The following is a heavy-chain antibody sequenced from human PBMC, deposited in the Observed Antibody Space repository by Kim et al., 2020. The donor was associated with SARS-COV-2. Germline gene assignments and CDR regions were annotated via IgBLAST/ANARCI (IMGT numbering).Heavy chain of an antibody. Sequence: ASVKVSCKASGYTFTGYYMHWVRQAPGQGLEWMGWINPNSGGTNYAQKFQGRVTMTRDTSISTAYMELSRLRSDDTAVYYCARRLYPLRPKLGLGWFDPWGQGTLVTVSS. V-gene: IGHV1-2*02. CDR2: INPNSGGT. CDR3: ARRLYPLRPKLGLGWFDP. D-gene: IGHD3-16*01. J-gene: IGHJ5*02. CDR1: GYTFTGYY.